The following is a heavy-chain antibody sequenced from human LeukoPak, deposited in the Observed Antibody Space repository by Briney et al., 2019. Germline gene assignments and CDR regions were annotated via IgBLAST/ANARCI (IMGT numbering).Heavy chain of an antibody. CDR2: IYYSGST. CDR3: ARDVYSSSWYGEDYFDY. V-gene: IGHV4-39*07. CDR1: GGSISSSSYY. D-gene: IGHD6-13*01. Sequence: PSETLSLTCTVSGGSISSSSYYWGWIRQPPGKGLEWIGSIYYSGSTYYNPSLKSRVTISVDTSKNQFSLKLSSVTAADTAVYYCARDVYSSSWYGEDYFDYWGQGTLVTVSS. J-gene: IGHJ4*02.